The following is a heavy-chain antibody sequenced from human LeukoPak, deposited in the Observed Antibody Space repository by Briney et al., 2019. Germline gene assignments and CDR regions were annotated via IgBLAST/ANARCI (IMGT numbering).Heavy chain of an antibody. CDR2: IYHSGST. CDR1: GYSISSGYY. D-gene: IGHD6-19*01. J-gene: IGHJ4*02. V-gene: IGHV4-38-2*02. Sequence: SETLSLTCTASGYSISSGYYWGWIRQPPGKGLEWIGSIYHSGSTYYNPSLKSRVTISVDTSKNQFSLKLSSVTAADTAVYYCALIAVADPADYWGQGTLVTVSS. CDR3: ALIAVADPADY.